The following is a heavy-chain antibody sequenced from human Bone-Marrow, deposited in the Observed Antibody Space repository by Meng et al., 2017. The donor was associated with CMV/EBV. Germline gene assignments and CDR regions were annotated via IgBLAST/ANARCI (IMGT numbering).Heavy chain of an antibody. CDR2: ISYDGSNK. D-gene: IGHD6-13*01. J-gene: IGHJ4*02. V-gene: IGHV3-30*04. CDR3: ARGLLWGWEQLVGYYFDY. Sequence: GGSLRLSCAASGFTFSSYAMHWVRQAPGKGLEWVAVISYDGSNKYYADSVKGRFTISRDNSKNTLYLQMNSLRAEDTAVYYCARGLLWGWEQLVGYYFDYWGQGPLVTSPQ. CDR1: GFTFSSYA.